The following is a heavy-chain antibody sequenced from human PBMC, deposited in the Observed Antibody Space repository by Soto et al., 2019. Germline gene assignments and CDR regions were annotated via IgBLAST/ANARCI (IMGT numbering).Heavy chain of an antibody. Sequence: PSETLSLTCTVSGGSISSYHWSWIRQPPGKGLEWIGYIYYSGSTNYNPSLKSRVIISVDTSKNQFSLKLSSVTAADTAVYYCARVWGYYFDYWGQGTLVTVSS. J-gene: IGHJ4*02. V-gene: IGHV4-59*01. CDR1: GGSISSYH. CDR2: IYYSGST. CDR3: ARVWGYYFDY. D-gene: IGHD2-21*01.